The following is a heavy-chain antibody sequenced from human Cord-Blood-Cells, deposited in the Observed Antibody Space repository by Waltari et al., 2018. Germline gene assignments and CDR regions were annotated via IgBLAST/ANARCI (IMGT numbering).Heavy chain of an antibody. CDR2: ISGSGGST. CDR3: AKYPLHYDILTGYFDY. Sequence: EVQLLESGGGLVQPGGSLRLSCAASGFTFSSYAMSWVRQAPGKGLEWVSAISGSGGSTYYADSVKGRFTSSRDNSKNTLYLQMNSLRAEDTAVYYCAKYPLHYDILTGYFDYWGQGTLVTVSS. CDR1: GFTFSSYA. D-gene: IGHD3-9*01. J-gene: IGHJ4*02. V-gene: IGHV3-23*01.